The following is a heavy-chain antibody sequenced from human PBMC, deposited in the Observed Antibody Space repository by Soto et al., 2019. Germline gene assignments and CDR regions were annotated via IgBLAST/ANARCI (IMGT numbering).Heavy chain of an antibody. CDR2: ISGSGGST. J-gene: IGHJ3*02. V-gene: IGHV3-23*01. D-gene: IGHD3-10*01. Sequence: HPGGSLRLSCAASGFTFSSYAMSWVRQAPGKGLEWVSAISGSGGSTYYADSVKGRFTISRDNSKSTLYLQMNSLRAEDTAIVYYCAKGAFSAVDDAFDIWGQGTMVTVSS. CDR1: GFTFSSYA. CDR3: AKGAFSAVDDAFDI.